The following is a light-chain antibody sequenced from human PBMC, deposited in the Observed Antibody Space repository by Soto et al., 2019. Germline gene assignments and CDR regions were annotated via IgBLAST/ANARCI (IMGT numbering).Light chain of an antibody. V-gene: IGLV2-18*02. J-gene: IGLJ1*01. CDR1: SSDVGGSNG. CDR2: DVS. Sequence: QSVLTQPPSVSGSPGQSVAISCTGTSSDVGGSNGVSWYQQPPGTAPKLMIYDVSNRPSGVPDRFSGSKSGNTASLTISGLQAEDEGDCYCRSYTSSSIYVFGTGTRVNV. CDR3: RSYTSSSIYV.